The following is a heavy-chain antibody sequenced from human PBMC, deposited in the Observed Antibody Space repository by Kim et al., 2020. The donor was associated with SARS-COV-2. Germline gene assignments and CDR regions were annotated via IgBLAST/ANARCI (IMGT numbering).Heavy chain of an antibody. J-gene: IGHJ5*02. CDR1: GFTFSSYA. CDR3: AKVGATYYYDSSGYSFFSPYNWCDP. D-gene: IGHD3-22*01. V-gene: IGHV3-23*01. CDR2: ISGSGGST. Sequence: GGSLRLSCAASGFTFSSYAMSWVRQAPGKGLEWVSAISGSGGSTYYADSVKGRFTISRDNSKNTLYLQMNSLRAEDTAVYYCAKVGATYYYDSSGYSFFSPYNWCDPWGQGTLVTVSS.